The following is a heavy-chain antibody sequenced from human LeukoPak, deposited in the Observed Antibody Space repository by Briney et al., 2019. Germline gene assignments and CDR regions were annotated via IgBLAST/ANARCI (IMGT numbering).Heavy chain of an antibody. CDR3: ARVGELSWFDP. J-gene: IGHJ5*02. CDR2: IYYSGST. D-gene: IGHD1-7*01. V-gene: IGHV4-39*07. Sequence: SETLSLTCTVSGGSISSSSYYWGWIRQPPGKGLKWIGSIYYSGSTYYNPSLKSRVTISVDTSKNQFSLKLSSVTAADTAVYYCARVGELSWFDPWGQGTLVTVSS. CDR1: GGSISSSSYY.